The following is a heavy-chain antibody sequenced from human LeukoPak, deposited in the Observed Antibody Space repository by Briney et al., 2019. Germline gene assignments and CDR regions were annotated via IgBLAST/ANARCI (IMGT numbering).Heavy chain of an antibody. CDR2: ITDSSSSM. J-gene: IGHJ4*02. CDR3: ARLDSSGWLGY. D-gene: IGHD6-19*01. CDR1: GFTFSSYT. V-gene: IGHV3-21*01. Sequence: GGSLRLSCAASGFTFSSYTMNWVRQAPGKGLEWVSSITDSSSSMYYADSVKGRFTISRDNAKNSLYLQMNSLRAEDTAVYYCARLDSSGWLGYWGQGTLVTVSS.